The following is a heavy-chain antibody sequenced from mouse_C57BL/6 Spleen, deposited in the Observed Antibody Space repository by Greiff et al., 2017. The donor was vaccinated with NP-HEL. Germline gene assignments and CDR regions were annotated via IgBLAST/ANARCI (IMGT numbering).Heavy chain of an antibody. V-gene: IGHV1-59*01. CDR2: IDPSDSYT. CDR1: GYTFTSYW. Sequence: QVQLQQPGAELVRPGTSVKLSCKASGYTFTSYWMHWVKQRPGQGLEWIGVIDPSDSYTNYNQKFKGKATLTVDTSSSTAYMQLSSLTSEDSAVYYCARELGPGYAMDYWGQGTSVTVSS. J-gene: IGHJ4*01. D-gene: IGHD4-1*01. CDR3: ARELGPGYAMDY.